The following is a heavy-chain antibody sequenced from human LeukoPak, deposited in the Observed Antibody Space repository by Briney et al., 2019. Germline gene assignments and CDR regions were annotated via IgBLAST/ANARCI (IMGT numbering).Heavy chain of an antibody. CDR3: ARDRPKYDTDAFDI. CDR2: FDPEDGET. D-gene: IGHD1-1*01. Sequence: GASVKVSCKVSGYTLTELSMHWVRQAPGKGLEWMGGFDPEDGETIYAQKFQGRVTMTRNTSISTAYMELSSLRSEDTAVYYCARDRPKYDTDAFDIWGQGTMVTVSS. V-gene: IGHV1-24*01. CDR1: GYTLTELS. J-gene: IGHJ3*02.